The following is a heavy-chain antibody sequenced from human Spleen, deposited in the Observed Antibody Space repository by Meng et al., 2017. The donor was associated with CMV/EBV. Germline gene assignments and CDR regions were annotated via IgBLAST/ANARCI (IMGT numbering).Heavy chain of an antibody. J-gene: IGHJ4*02. CDR1: GGSVSSGSYY. CDR2: IYYSGST. CDR3: ARGLSPDY. Sequence: LTCTVSGGSVSSGSYYWSWIRQPPGKGLEWIGYIYYSGSTNYNPSLKSRVTISVDTSKNQFSLKLSSVTAADTAVYYCARGLSPDYWSQGTLVTVSS. V-gene: IGHV4-61*01.